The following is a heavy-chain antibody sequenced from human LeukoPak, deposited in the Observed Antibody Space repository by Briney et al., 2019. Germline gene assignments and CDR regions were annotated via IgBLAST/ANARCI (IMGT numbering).Heavy chain of an antibody. CDR2: IYYSGST. Sequence: PSQTLSLTCTVSGGSISSGGYYWSWIRQHPGKGLEWIGYIYYSGSTYYTPSLKIRVTISVDTSKNQFSLKLSSVTAADTAVYYCARRPRYCSSTSCFIFDYWGQGTLVTVSS. D-gene: IGHD2-2*01. CDR3: ARRPRYCSSTSCFIFDY. V-gene: IGHV4-31*03. J-gene: IGHJ4*02. CDR1: GGSISSGGYY.